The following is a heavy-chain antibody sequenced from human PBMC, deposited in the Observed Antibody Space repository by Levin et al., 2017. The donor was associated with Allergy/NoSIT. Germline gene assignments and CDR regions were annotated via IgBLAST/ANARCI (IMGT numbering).Heavy chain of an antibody. CDR3: VRLTCSSTTCNSPPRNWFDP. D-gene: IGHD2-2*01. CDR1: GFTFNNYA. J-gene: IGHJ5*02. V-gene: IGHV3-23*01. CDR2: ISGSGAST. Sequence: AGESLKISCAASGFTFNNYAMSWVRQAPGKGLEWVSGISGSGASTYYVDSVKGRFTISRDNSKNTLYLQMNSLRAEDTALYYCVRLTCSSTTCNSPPRNWFDPWGQGTLVTVSS.